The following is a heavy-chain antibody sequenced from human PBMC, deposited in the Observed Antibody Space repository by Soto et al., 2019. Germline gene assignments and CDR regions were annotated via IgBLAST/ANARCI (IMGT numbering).Heavy chain of an antibody. CDR1: GGSISSYY. J-gene: IGHJ4*02. Sequence: QVQLQESGPRLVKPSETLSLTCIVSGGSISSYYWSWIRQPQGKGLEWIGYIYYSGSTNYNPSLKSRVTISVDTSKNQFSLKLSSVTAADTAVYYCARAVLPATAPFDYWGQGTLVTVSS. D-gene: IGHD2-2*01. V-gene: IGHV4-59*01. CDR3: ARAVLPATAPFDY. CDR2: IYYSGST.